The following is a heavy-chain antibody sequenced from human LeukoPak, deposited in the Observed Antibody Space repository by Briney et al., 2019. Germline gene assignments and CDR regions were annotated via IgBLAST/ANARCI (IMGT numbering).Heavy chain of an antibody. D-gene: IGHD4-17*01. CDR1: GFTFSTYG. CDR2: IQYDGSNQ. J-gene: IGHJ4*02. V-gene: IGHV3-30*02. Sequence: PGGSLRLSCAASGFTFSTYGMHWVRQAPGKGLEWVAYIQYDGSNQQYADSVKGRFIISRDRSKNIPYLQMNSLRAEDTAVYYCARGRVTTMLDHWGQGTLVTVSS. CDR3: ARGRVTTMLDH.